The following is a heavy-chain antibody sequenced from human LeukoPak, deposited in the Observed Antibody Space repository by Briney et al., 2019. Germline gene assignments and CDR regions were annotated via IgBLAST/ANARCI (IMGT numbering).Heavy chain of an antibody. J-gene: IGHJ5*02. CDR2: IHHSGST. CDR1: GVSISSSNW. D-gene: IGHD3-3*01. Sequence: SGTPSLTCAVSGVSISSSNWWSWVRQPPGKGLEWIGEIHHSGSTNYNPSLKSRVTISADTSRNQFSLKLNSVTAADTAVYYCAKNGQSGFSFDPWGQGALVTVSS. CDR3: AKNGQSGFSFDP. V-gene: IGHV4-4*02.